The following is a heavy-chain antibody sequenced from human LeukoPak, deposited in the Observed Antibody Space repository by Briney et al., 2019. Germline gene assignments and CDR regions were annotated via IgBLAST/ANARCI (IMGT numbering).Heavy chain of an antibody. V-gene: IGHV1-46*01. J-gene: IGHJ3*02. CDR1: GYTFTSYY. CDR2: INPSGGST. CDR3: ARDLYYASSGGALHI. Sequence: ASVKVSCKASGYTFTSYYMHWVRQAPGQGPEWMGIINPSGGSTSYAQKFQGRVTMTGDTSTSIVYMELSSLRSEDTAIYYCARDLYYASSGGALHIWGQGTLFTVSS. D-gene: IGHD3-22*01.